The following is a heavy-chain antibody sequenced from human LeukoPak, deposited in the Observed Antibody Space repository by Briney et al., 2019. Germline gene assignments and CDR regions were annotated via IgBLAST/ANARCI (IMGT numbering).Heavy chain of an antibody. D-gene: IGHD2-21*02. V-gene: IGHV3-23*01. J-gene: IGHJ4*02. CDR1: GFTFSSYA. Sequence: GGSLRLSCAVSGFTFSSYAMSWVRQAQGKGLEWVSAISGSGGSTYYADSVKGRFTISRDNSKNTLCLQMNSLRAEDTAVYYCAKVAPYCGGDCYSSPGCYWGQGTLVTVSS. CDR3: AKVAPYCGGDCYSSPGCY. CDR2: ISGSGGST.